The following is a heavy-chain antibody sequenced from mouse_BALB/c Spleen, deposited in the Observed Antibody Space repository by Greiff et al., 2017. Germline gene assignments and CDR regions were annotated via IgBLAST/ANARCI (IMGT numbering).Heavy chain of an antibody. D-gene: IGHD1-1*02. Sequence: EVQLQQSGPGLVKPSQSLSLTCSVTGYSITSGYYWNWIRQFPGNKLEWMGYISYDGSNNYNPSLKNRISITRDTSKNQFFLKLNSVTTEDTATYYCASNGGKRGAWFAYWGQGTLVTVSA. CDR3: ASNGGKRGAWFAY. CDR2: ISYDGSN. CDR1: GYSITSGYY. J-gene: IGHJ3*01. V-gene: IGHV3-6*02.